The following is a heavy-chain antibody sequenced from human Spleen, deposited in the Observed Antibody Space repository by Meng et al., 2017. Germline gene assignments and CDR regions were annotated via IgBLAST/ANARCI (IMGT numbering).Heavy chain of an antibody. CDR2: ISAYNGDA. CDR3: ARLQQWLGQEYYFDY. CDR1: GYPFNSYG. J-gene: IGHJ4*02. V-gene: IGHV1-18*01. Sequence: ASVKVSCKASGYPFNSYGITWVRQAPGQGLEWMGWISAYNGDANYAQKLQGRVTMTTDTSTSTAYMELRSLRSDDTAVYYCARLQQWLGQEYYFDYWGQGTLVTVSS. D-gene: IGHD6-19*01.